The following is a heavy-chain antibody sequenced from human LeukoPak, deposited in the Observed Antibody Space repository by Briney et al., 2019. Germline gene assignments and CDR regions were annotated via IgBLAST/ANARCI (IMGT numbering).Heavy chain of an antibody. D-gene: IGHD4-17*01. Sequence: SGGSLRLSCAASGFTFTNYNMNWVRQAPGKGLEWISYISGGSGTICYADSVRGRFTVSRDNAKDSLWLQMDSLRVEDTAVYFCARLYGDWFDPWGPGTLVTVSS. CDR3: ARLYGDWFDP. CDR2: ISGGSGTI. CDR1: GFTFTNYN. V-gene: IGHV3-48*01. J-gene: IGHJ5*02.